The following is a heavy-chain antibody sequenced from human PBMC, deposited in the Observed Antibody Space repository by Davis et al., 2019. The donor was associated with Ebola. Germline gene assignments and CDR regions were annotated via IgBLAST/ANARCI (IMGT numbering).Heavy chain of an antibody. CDR2: ISSSSSYI. CDR1: GFTFSSYS. Sequence: GESLKISCAVSGFTFSSYSMNWVRQAPGKGLEWVSSISSSSSYIYYADSVKGRFTVSRDNSKNTVYLQMNSLRGDDTAVYYCAGGDFWSGQFDFWGQGTLVTVSS. CDR3: AGGDFWSGQFDF. J-gene: IGHJ4*02. V-gene: IGHV3-21*04. D-gene: IGHD3-3*01.